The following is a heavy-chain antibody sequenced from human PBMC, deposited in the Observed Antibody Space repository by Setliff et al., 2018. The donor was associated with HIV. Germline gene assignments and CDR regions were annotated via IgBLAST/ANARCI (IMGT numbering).Heavy chain of an antibody. CDR3: SRSSISEYLLYY. Sequence: ASVKVSCKASGYTSTGYYVHWVRQAPGQGLEWMGRINLNSGGTTYAQRFQGRVTMTWDTSISTAYMELSRLTSDDTAVYYCSRSSISEYLLYYWGHGTLVTVAS. J-gene: IGHJ4*01. CDR2: INLNSGGT. CDR1: GYTSTGYY. V-gene: IGHV1-2*06. D-gene: IGHD2-2*02.